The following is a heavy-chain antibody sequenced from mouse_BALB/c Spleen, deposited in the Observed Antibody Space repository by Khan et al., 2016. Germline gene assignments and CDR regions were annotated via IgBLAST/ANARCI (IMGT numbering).Heavy chain of an antibody. V-gene: IGHV3-6*02. CDR3: AREHYGSQDYAMDD. CDR1: GYSITSGYY. J-gene: IGHJ4*01. Sequence: EVKLEESGPGLVKPSQSLSFTCSVTGYSITSGYYWNWIRPFPGYMLEWMGYISYDGSNNYNPSLKNRISITRDTSKKQVFLKLNSVTSEDTATCYCAREHYGSQDYAMDDWGQGTSVTVSS. CDR2: ISYDGSN. D-gene: IGHD1-1*01.